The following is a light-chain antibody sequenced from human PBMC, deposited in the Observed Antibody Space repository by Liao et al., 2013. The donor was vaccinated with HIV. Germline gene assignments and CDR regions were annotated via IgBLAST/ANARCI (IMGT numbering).Light chain of an antibody. CDR2: SDN. V-gene: IGLV3-21*01. J-gene: IGLJ2*01. CDR1: NIGRKS. CDR3: QVWDSSSDQEV. Sequence: SYVMTQPPSVSVVPGQTATISCRADNIGRKSVHWYQQRPGQAPVLVIFSDNARPSGIPERFSGSNSANTATLTITWVEAGDEAVYSCQVWDSSSDQEVFGGGTKLTVL.